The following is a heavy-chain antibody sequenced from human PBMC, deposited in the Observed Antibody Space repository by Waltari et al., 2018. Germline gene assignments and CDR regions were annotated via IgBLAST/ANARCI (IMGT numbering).Heavy chain of an antibody. V-gene: IGHV3-66*01. CDR1: GFTVSSNY. Sequence: EVQLVESGGGLVQPGGSLRLSCAASGFTVSSNYMSWVRQAPGKGLEWVSVIYSGGSTYYADSVKGRFTISRDNAKNSLYLQMNSLRAEDTAVYYCARGQAAGYFDYWGQGTLVTVSS. J-gene: IGHJ4*02. CDR3: ARGQAAGYFDY. D-gene: IGHD6-13*01. CDR2: IYSGGST.